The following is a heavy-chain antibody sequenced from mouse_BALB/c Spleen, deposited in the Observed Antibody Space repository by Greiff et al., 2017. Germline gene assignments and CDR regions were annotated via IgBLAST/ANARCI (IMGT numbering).Heavy chain of an antibody. D-gene: IGHD1-1*01. CDR3: AREFFTTASWFAY. CDR1: GYTFTSYW. J-gene: IGHJ3*01. Sequence: QVQLQQSGAELAKPGASVKMSCKASGYTFTSYWMHWVKQRPGQGLEWIGYINPSTGYTEYNQKFKDKATLTADKSSSTAYMQLSSLTSEDSAVYYCAREFFTTASWFAYWGQGTLVTVSA. CDR2: INPSTGYT. V-gene: IGHV1-7*01.